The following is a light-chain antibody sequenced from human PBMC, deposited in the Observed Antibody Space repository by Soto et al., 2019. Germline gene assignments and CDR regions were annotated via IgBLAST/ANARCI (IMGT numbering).Light chain of an antibody. CDR2: SNN. V-gene: IGLV1-44*01. CDR3: AAWDDSLNGFVV. Sequence: QSVLTQPPSASGTPGQRVTISCSGSSSNIGSNTVNWYQQLPGTAPKLLIDSNNQRPSGVPDRFSGSKSGTSASLTISGRQSEDEADYYCAAWDDSLNGFVVFGGGTKVTVL. CDR1: SSNIGSNT. J-gene: IGLJ2*01.